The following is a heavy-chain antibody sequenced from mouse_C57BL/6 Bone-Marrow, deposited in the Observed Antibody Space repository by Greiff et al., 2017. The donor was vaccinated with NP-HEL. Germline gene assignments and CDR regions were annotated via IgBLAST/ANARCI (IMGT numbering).Heavy chain of an antibody. J-gene: IGHJ2*01. CDR1: GYTFTDYY. V-gene: IGHV1-19*01. CDR2: INPYNGGT. CDR3: ARESPRYFDY. Sequence: VQLQQSGPVLVKPGASVKMSCKASGYTFTDYYMNWVKQSHGKSLEWIGVINPYNGGTSYNQKFKGKATLTVDKSSSTAYMELNSLTSEDSAVYYCARESPRYFDYWGQGTTLTVSS.